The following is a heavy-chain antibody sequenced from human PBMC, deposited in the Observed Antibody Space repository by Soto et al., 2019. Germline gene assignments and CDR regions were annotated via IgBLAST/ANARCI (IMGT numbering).Heavy chain of an antibody. Sequence: PGGSLRLSCEVSGFTFSNYWMSWVRQAPGKGLEWVANIKQDGSETYYVDSVKGRFTISRDNAKNPLYLQMNSLRAEDTAVYYCARRPENFWSGYPEAFDYWGPGTLVTVSS. D-gene: IGHD3-3*01. CDR1: GFTFSNYW. V-gene: IGHV3-7*03. CDR2: IKQDGSET. CDR3: ARRPENFWSGYPEAFDY. J-gene: IGHJ4*02.